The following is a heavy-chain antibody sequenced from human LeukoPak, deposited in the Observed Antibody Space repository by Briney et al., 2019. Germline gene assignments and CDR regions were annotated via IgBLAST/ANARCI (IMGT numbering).Heavy chain of an antibody. CDR3: ARKGLRRRFDY. J-gene: IGHJ4*02. D-gene: IGHD3-16*01. CDR1: GGSFSGYY. CDR2: INHSGST. V-gene: IGHV4-34*01. Sequence: PSETLSLTCAVYGGSFSGYYWSWIRQPPGKGLEWIGEINHSGSTNYNPSPKGRVTISVDTSKNQFSLKLSSVTAADTAVYYCARKGLRRRFDYWGQGTLVTVSS.